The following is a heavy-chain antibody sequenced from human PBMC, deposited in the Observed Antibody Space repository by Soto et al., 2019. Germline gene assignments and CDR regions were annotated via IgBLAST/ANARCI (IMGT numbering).Heavy chain of an antibody. CDR2: IHSDGSST. Sequence: EVQLVESEGGLVQPGGSLRLSCAASGFTFSYYWMHWVRQAPGQGLVWVSRIHSDGSSTTYADSVKGRVTISRDNAKKTLYLKMNSRRAEATAVDYCARGDRVAFDLWVQGTMVTVSS. D-gene: IGHD2-21*02. CDR1: GFTFSYYW. V-gene: IGHV3-74*01. J-gene: IGHJ3*01. CDR3: ARGDRVAFDL.